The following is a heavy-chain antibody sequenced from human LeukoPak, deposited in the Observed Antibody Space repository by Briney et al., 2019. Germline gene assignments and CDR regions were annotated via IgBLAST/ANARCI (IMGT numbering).Heavy chain of an antibody. CDR1: GYTFTSYG. J-gene: IGHJ3*02. CDR3: ATSREAFDI. D-gene: IGHD1-26*01. CDR2: INPNSGGT. V-gene: IGHV1-2*02. Sequence: ASVKVSCKASGYTFTSYGISWARQAPGQGLEWMGWINPNSGGTNYAQKFQGRVTMTRDTSISTAYMELSRLRSDDTAVYYCATSREAFDIWGQGTMVTVSS.